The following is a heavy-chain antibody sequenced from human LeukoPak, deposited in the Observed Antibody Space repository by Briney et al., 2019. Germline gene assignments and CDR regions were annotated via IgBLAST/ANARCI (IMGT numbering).Heavy chain of an antibody. D-gene: IGHD3-10*01. CDR1: GFTFSSHG. Sequence: PGGSLRLSCAASGFTFSSHGMNWVRQAPGKGLEWVSGISPSGGITYYTDSVKGRFTISRDNSKNTVSLQMNSLRGDDTAVYYCAKTLTYYYGSGSGYWGQGTLVTVSS. CDR3: AKTLTYYYGSGSGY. CDR2: ISPSGGIT. J-gene: IGHJ4*02. V-gene: IGHV3-23*01.